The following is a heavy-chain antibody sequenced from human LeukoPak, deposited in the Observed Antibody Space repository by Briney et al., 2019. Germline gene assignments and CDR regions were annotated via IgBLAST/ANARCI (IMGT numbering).Heavy chain of an antibody. CDR2: ISYDGSNK. Sequence: GGSLRLSCAASGLTFSSYGMHWVRQAPGKGLEWVAVISYDGSNKYYADSVKGRFTISRDNSRNTLYLQVNSLRAENTAVYYCAKDYVSWCVNYYYHMDVWGQGTTVTVSS. D-gene: IGHD6-13*01. CDR3: AKDYVSWCVNYYYHMDV. J-gene: IGHJ6*02. V-gene: IGHV3-30*18. CDR1: GLTFSSYG.